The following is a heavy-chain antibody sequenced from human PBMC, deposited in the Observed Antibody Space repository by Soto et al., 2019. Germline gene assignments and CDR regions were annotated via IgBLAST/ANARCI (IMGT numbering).Heavy chain of an antibody. J-gene: IGHJ6*02. V-gene: IGHV1-18*01. CDR1: GYTFTSYG. Sequence: QVQLVQSGGEVKKPGASVKVSCKASGYTFTSYGFSWVRQAPGQGLEWMGWINGYTGNTHYAQKFQGRVTMTIDTSTSTAYMELWTLISDDTAVYYCARSWVTGKGDMDVWGQGTTVTVSS. CDR2: INGYTGNT. D-gene: IGHD3-16*01. CDR3: ARSWVTGKGDMDV.